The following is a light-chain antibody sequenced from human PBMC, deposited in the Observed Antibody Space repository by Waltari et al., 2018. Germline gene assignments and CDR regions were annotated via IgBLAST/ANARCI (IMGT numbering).Light chain of an antibody. CDR1: QGISSY. CDR3: QQYYSYPST. V-gene: IGKV1-8*01. Sequence: AIRRTQSPSSLPASTGDRVTITCRASQGISSYLAWYQQKPGEAPKLLIYAASTLQSGVPSRFSGSGSGTDFTLTISCLQSEDFATYYCQQYYSYPSTFGQGTKVEIK. J-gene: IGKJ1*01. CDR2: AAS.